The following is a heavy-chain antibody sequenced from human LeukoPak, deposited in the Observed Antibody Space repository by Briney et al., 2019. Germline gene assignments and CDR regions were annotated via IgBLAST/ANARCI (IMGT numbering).Heavy chain of an antibody. CDR1: GFTFSSYW. CDR3: VRSASHYYDSSGYRY. D-gene: IGHD3-22*01. J-gene: IGHJ1*01. V-gene: IGHV3-7*01. Sequence: GGSLRLSCAGSGFTFSSYWMTWVRQAPGKGLEWVANIKQDGSEKYYVDSVKGRFTISRDNAKNSLYLQMNSLRAEDTAVYYYVRSASHYYDSSGYRYWGQGTLVTVSS. CDR2: IKQDGSEK.